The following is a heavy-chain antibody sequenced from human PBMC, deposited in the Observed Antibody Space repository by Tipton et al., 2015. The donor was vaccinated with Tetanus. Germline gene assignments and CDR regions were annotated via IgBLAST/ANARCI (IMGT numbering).Heavy chain of an antibody. CDR1: GFSFSSYG. CDR3: ARDHTFTISQSRGGLDS. D-gene: IGHD3-10*01. V-gene: IGHV3-33*01. J-gene: IGHJ4*02. Sequence: SLRLSCAASGFSFSSYGMHWVRQAPGKGLEWVAIIWNDGSNKYYADSVKGRFTISRDNSKSTLYLQMSSLRDEDTAVYYCARDHTFTISQSRGGLDSWGQGTLVTVSA. CDR2: IWNDGSNK.